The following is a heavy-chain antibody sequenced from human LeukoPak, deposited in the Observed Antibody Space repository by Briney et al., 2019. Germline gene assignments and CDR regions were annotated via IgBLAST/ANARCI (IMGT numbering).Heavy chain of an antibody. D-gene: IGHD5-24*01. Sequence: GASGKLSCKAFGYTFTGYWMHWVRQAPGQGPEWMGVISPSGGSTIYAQKFKGRVTLTRDMSTSTDYLELSSLRSEDTAVYYCARDHSVRDEAWWFNPWGQGTLVTVSS. CDR3: ARDHSVRDEAWWFNP. CDR1: GYTFTGYW. J-gene: IGHJ5*02. V-gene: IGHV1-46*01. CDR2: ISPSGGST.